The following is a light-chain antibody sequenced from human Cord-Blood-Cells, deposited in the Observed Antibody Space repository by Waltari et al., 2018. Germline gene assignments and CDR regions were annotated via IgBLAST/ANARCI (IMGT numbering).Light chain of an antibody. J-gene: IGLJ3*02. CDR1: NIGSKS. CDR2: DHG. V-gene: IGLV3-21*03. CDR3: QVWDSSSDHWV. Sequence: SYVLTQPPSVSVAPGKTARITCGGNNIGSKSVHWYQQKPGQAPVLVVYDHGDRPSGIPERFSGANSGNTATLTISRVEAGDEADYYCQVWDSSSDHWVFGGGTKLTVL.